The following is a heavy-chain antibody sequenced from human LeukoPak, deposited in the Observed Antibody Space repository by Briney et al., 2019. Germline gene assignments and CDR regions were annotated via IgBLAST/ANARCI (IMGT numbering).Heavy chain of an antibody. J-gene: IGHJ4*02. V-gene: IGHV3-23*01. CDR1: GFTFSSFA. Sequence: GGSLRLSCAASGFTFSSFAMTWVRQAPGKGLEWASGVSGDGGTTYFADSVKGRYTISRDNSKNALYLQMNSLRAEDTAVYYCARGVGGRDGSGYHAPWYFDYWGQGTLVTVSS. CDR2: VSGDGGTT. CDR3: ARGVGGRDGSGYHAPWYFDY. D-gene: IGHD3-22*01.